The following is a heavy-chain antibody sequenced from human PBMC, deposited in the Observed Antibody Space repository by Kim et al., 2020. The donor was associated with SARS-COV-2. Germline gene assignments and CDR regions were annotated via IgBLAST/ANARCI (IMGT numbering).Heavy chain of an antibody. D-gene: IGHD1-26*01. CDR2: IYTSGST. CDR3: ARDAIVGATPWFYMDV. J-gene: IGHJ6*03. Sequence: SETLSLTCTVSGGSISSYYWSWIRQPAGKGLEWIGRIYTSGSTNYNPSLKSRVTMSVDTSKNQFSLKLSSVTAADTAVYYCARDAIVGATPWFYMDVWGKGTTVTVSS. CDR1: GGSISSYY. V-gene: IGHV4-4*07.